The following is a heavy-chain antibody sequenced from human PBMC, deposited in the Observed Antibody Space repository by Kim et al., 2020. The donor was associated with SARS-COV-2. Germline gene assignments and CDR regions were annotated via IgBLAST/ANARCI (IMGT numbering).Heavy chain of an antibody. V-gene: IGHV3-30-3*01. Sequence: GGSLRLSCAASGFTFSSYAMHWVRQAPGKGLEWVAVISYDGSNKYYADSVKGRFTISRDNSKNTLYLQMNSLRAEDTAVYYCPRRGELPIVDYYYGMDV. J-gene: IGHJ6*01. CDR2: ISYDGSNK. CDR1: GFTFSSYA. CDR3: PRRGELPIVDYYYGMDV. D-gene: IGHD1-26*01.